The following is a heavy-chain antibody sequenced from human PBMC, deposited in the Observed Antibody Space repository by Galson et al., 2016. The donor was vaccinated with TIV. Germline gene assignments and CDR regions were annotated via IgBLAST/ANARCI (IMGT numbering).Heavy chain of an antibody. D-gene: IGHD1-14*01. J-gene: IGHJ4*02. V-gene: IGHV4-59*01. CDR3: ARVPGRAPDY. CDR2: AHDIGTS. CDR1: GDSLYTYY. Sequence: SKTLSLTCTLSGDSLYTYYWSWFRQPPGRGLEWIGDAHDIGTSNKNPSLESRVTISLDVSNNQLSLRLTSVTAGDTAVYFCARVPGRAPDYWGQGTPVIVSS.